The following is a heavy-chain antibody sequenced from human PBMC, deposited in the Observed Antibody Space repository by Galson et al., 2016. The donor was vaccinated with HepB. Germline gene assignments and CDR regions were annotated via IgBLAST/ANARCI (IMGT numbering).Heavy chain of an antibody. D-gene: IGHD6-13*01. J-gene: IGHJ5*02. Sequence: SETLSLTCTVSGGSISYYFWSWIRQPPGKGLEWIGYISNSGSTKYNPSLKSRVTISVDTSKNQLSLKLRSVTAADTAVYYCATSPAVKRRVGYYSGRWVPGESWFDPWGQGTLVTVSS. CDR3: ATSPAVKRRVGYYSGRWVPGESWFDP. V-gene: IGHV4-59*01. CDR2: ISNSGST. CDR1: GGSISYYF.